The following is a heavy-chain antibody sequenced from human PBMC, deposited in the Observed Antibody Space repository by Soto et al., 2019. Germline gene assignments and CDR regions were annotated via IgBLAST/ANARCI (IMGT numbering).Heavy chain of an antibody. CDR1: GGTFNSYA. J-gene: IGHJ6*02. CDR2: IIPIFGTA. V-gene: IGHV1-69*13. D-gene: IGHD2-21*02. Sequence: SVKVSCKASGGTFNSYAITWVRQAPGQGLEWMGGIIPIFGTANYAQKFQGRVTIIADESTSTAYMELSSLRSEDTAVYYCARAPTKHIVVVTPYYYYYIMDVWGQGTTVTVSS. CDR3: ARAPTKHIVVVTPYYYYYIMDV.